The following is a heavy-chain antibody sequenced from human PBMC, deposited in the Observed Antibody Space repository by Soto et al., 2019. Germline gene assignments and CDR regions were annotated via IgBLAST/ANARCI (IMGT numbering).Heavy chain of an antibody. CDR3: ARRRSGSYQANYYFDY. CDR2: IYYSGST. Sequence: PSXTLSLACTVSGGSVSSSSYYWCWVRQPPGKGRGWIGSIYYSGSTYYNPSLKSRVTISVDTSKNQFSLKLSSVTAADTAVYYCARRRSGSYQANYYFDYWGQGTLVTVSS. V-gene: IGHV4-39*01. CDR1: GGSVSSSSYY. D-gene: IGHD1-26*01. J-gene: IGHJ4*02.